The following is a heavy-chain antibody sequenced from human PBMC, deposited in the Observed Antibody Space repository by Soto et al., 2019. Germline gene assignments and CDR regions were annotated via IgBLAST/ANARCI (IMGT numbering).Heavy chain of an antibody. CDR1: GFTFSSYA. CDR3: ARDGPVDTAMVEVRDYYYGMDV. CDR2: ISYDGSNK. V-gene: IGHV3-30-3*01. J-gene: IGHJ6*02. Sequence: PGGSLRLSCAASGFTFSSYAMHWVRQAPGKGLEWVAVISYDGSNKYYADSVKGRFTISRDNSKNTLYLQMNSLRAEDTAVYYCARDGPVDTAMVEVRDYYYGMDVWGQGTTVTVSS. D-gene: IGHD5-18*01.